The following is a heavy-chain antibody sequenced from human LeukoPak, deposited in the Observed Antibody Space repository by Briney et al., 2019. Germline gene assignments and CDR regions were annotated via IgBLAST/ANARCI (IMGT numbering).Heavy chain of an antibody. J-gene: IGHJ4*02. CDR3: ARNFRERGDY. CDR1: GGSFSGYY. Sequence: SETLSLTCAVYGGSFSGYYWSWIRQPPGKGLEWIGEINHSGSTNYNPSLKSRVTISVDTSKNQFSLKLSSVTAADTAVYYCARNFRERGDYWGQGTLVTVSS. V-gene: IGHV4-34*01. D-gene: IGHD3-10*01. CDR2: INHSGST.